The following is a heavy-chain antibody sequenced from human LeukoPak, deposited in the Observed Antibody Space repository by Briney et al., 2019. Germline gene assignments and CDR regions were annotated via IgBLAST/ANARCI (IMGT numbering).Heavy chain of an antibody. Sequence: GGSLRLSCAVSGCTFSSYGMHWVRQAPGKGLEWVAGISYDGSTKYYADSVKGRFTISRDNSKNTLYLQMNHLRGENTAVYYCAKEDSSSADLSFDIWGQGTMVTVAS. CDR2: ISYDGSTK. D-gene: IGHD6-13*01. CDR1: GCTFSSYG. J-gene: IGHJ3*02. V-gene: IGHV3-30*18. CDR3: AKEDSSSADLSFDI.